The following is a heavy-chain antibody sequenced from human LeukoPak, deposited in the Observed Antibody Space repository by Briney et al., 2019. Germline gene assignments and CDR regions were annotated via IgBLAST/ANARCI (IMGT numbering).Heavy chain of an antibody. J-gene: IGHJ4*02. CDR1: GGSISSYY. D-gene: IGHD3-10*01. V-gene: IGHV4-59*01. CDR2: IYYSGST. CDR3: ASLLWFGETAYFDY. Sequence: PSETLSLTCTVSGGSISSYYWSWIRQPPGKGLEWIGYIYYSGSTNYNPSLKSRVTISVDTSKNQFSLRLSSVTAADTAVYYCASLLWFGETAYFDYWGQGTLVTVSS.